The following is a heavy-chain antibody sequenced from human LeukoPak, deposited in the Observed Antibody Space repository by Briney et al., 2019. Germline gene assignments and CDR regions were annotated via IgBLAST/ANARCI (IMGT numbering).Heavy chain of an antibody. CDR2: ISSSSSTI. CDR1: GFTFSSYE. CDR3: ARSLVVGATYPYH. V-gene: IGHV3-48*01. D-gene: IGHD1-26*01. Sequence: GGSLRLSCAASGFTFSSYEMNWVRQAPGKGLEWVSYISSSSSTIYYADSVKGRFTISRDNAKSSLYLQLNSLRAEDTAVYYCARSLVVGATYPYHWGQGTLVTVSS. J-gene: IGHJ5*02.